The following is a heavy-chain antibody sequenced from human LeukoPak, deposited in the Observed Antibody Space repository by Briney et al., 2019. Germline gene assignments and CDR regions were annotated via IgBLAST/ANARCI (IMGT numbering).Heavy chain of an antibody. Sequence: PGGSLRLSCAASGFTFSIYWMSRFRQAPGKGLEWVAHIKKDGGEKNYVDSVKGRFTISRDNTKNSVYLQMNSLRAEDTAVYYCAKDGANFERYYYYYYMDVWGKGTTVTISS. V-gene: IGHV3-7*03. J-gene: IGHJ6*03. CDR1: GFTFSIYW. CDR3: AKDGANFERYYYYYYMDV. D-gene: IGHD3-9*01. CDR2: IKKDGGEK.